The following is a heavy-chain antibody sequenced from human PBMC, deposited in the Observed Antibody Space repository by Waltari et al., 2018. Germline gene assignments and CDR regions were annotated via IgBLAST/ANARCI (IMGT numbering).Heavy chain of an antibody. CDR3: ARDSYFDSGSHYFDC. Sequence: EVQLVESGGGLVQPGGSLRLSCAASGFTFRSYSMNWVRQAPGKGLEWVSYITRSSSFIDHADSVKGRFTISRDNAKNSLYLQMNSLRAEDTAIYYCARDSYFDSGSHYFDCWGQGTLVTVSS. CDR1: GFTFRSYS. J-gene: IGHJ4*02. V-gene: IGHV3-48*01. D-gene: IGHD3-10*01. CDR2: ITRSSSFI.